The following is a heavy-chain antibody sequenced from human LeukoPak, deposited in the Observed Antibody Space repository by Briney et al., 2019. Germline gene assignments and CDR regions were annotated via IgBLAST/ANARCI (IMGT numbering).Heavy chain of an antibody. V-gene: IGHV4-30-4*01. CDR2: IYYSGST. CDR1: GGSISSGDYY. CDR3: ARDSDSIVGAPLNAFDI. D-gene: IGHD1-26*01. J-gene: IGHJ3*02. Sequence: SETLSLTCTVSGGSISSGDYYWSWIRQPPGKGLEWIGYIYYSGSTYYNPSLKSRVTISVDTSKNQFSLKLSSVTAADTAVYYCARDSDSIVGAPLNAFDIWGQGTMVTVSS.